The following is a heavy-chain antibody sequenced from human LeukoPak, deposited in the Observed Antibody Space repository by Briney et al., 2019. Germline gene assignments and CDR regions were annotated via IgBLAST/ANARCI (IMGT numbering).Heavy chain of an antibody. CDR2: ISSSSSYI. CDR3: ARDSSSWT. D-gene: IGHD6-13*01. J-gene: IGHJ5*02. Sequence: GGSLRLSCAASGFTFDDYGMNWVRQAPGKGLEWVSSISSSSSYIYYADSVKGRFTISRDNAKNSLYLQMNSLRAEDTAVYYCARDSSSWTWGQGTLVTVSS. CDR1: GFTFDDYG. V-gene: IGHV3-21*01.